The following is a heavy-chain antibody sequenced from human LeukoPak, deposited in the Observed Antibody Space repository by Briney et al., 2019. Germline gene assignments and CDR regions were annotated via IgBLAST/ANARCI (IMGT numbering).Heavy chain of an antibody. Sequence: GGSLRLSCAASGFTFSTYGMSWVRQAPGKGLQWVSTIPSGGGTYYADSVKGRFTISRDNSKNTLYLQMNSLRAEDTAVYYCARGRYCSSTSCYYYFDYWGQGTLVTVSS. CDR1: GFTFSTYG. J-gene: IGHJ4*02. CDR3: ARGRYCSSTSCYYYFDY. CDR2: IPSGGGT. D-gene: IGHD2-2*01. V-gene: IGHV3-23*01.